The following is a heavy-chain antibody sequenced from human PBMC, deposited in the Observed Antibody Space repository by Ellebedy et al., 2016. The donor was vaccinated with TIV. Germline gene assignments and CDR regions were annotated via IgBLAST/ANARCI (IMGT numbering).Heavy chain of an antibody. Sequence: MPSETLSLTCAVYGGSFSGYYWSWIRQPPGKGLEWIGEITHSGSTNYNPSLKSRVTISVDTSKNQFSLKLSSVTAADAAVYYCARDEYNISWFKYWGQGTLVTVSA. V-gene: IGHV4-34*01. J-gene: IGHJ1*01. D-gene: IGHD6-13*01. CDR3: ARDEYNISWFKY. CDR2: ITHSGST. CDR1: GGSFSGYY.